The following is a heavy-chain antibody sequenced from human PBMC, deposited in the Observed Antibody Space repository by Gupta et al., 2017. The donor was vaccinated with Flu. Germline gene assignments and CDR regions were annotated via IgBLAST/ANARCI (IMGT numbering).Heavy chain of an antibody. V-gene: IGHV3-43*01. D-gene: IGHD5-18*01. CDR3: AKARGYSYGYIDY. Sequence: VRQAPGKGLEWVSLISWDGGSTYYADSVKGRFTISRDNSKNSLNLQMNSLRTEDTALYYCAKARGYSYGYIDYWGQGTLVTVSS. J-gene: IGHJ4*02. CDR2: ISWDGGST.